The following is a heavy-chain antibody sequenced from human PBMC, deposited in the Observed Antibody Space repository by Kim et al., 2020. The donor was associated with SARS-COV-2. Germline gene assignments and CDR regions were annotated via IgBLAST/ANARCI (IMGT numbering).Heavy chain of an antibody. CDR1: GFTFGDYA. J-gene: IGHJ6*02. Sequence: GGSLRLSCAASGFTFGDYAMHWVRQAPGKGLEWVSGISWNSGSIGYADSVKGRFTISRDNAKNSLYLQMNSLRAEDTALYYCAKDMCSSGYYCYYYYYGMDVWGQGTTVTVSS. D-gene: IGHD3-22*01. V-gene: IGHV3-9*01. CDR2: ISWNSGSI. CDR3: AKDMCSSGYYCYYYYYGMDV.